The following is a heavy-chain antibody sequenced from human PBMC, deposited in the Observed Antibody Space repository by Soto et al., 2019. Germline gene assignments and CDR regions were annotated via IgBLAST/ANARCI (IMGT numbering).Heavy chain of an antibody. CDR1: GGTFSSYA. CDR3: ARDALSSSWRPWYFDL. J-gene: IGHJ2*01. D-gene: IGHD6-13*01. CDR2: ISAYNGNT. V-gene: IGHV1-18*01. Sequence: GASVKVSCKASGGTFSSYAISWVRQAPGQGLEWMGWISAYNGNTNYAQKLQGRVTMTTDTSTSTAYMELRSLRSDDTAVYYCARDALSSSWRPWYFDLWGRGTLVTVSS.